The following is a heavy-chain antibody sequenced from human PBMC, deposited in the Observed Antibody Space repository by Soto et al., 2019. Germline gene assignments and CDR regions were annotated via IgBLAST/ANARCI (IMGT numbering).Heavy chain of an antibody. CDR1: GFAFSSYA. J-gene: IGHJ6*03. Sequence: EVQLLESGGGLVQPGGSLRLSCAASGFAFSSYAMSWVRQAPGKGLEWVSAISGSGGSTYYADSVKGRFTISRDNSKNTLYLQMNSLRAEDTAVYYCAKGGDYYYYYYMDVWGKGTTVTVSS. CDR3: AKGGDYYYYYYMDV. V-gene: IGHV3-23*01. CDR2: ISGSGGST.